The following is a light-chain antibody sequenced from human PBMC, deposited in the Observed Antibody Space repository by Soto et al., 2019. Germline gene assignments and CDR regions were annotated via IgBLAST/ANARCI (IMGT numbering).Light chain of an antibody. Sequence: EIVMTQSPATLSVSPGERATLSCRASQSVSSNLAWYQQQPGQAPRLLIYGASTRATGFPARFSGSGSGTEFTLTISRLQSEDFAVYYCQQYNNWPLTFGGGTRWIS. V-gene: IGKV3-15*01. CDR1: QSVSSN. J-gene: IGKJ4*01. CDR2: GAS. CDR3: QQYNNWPLT.